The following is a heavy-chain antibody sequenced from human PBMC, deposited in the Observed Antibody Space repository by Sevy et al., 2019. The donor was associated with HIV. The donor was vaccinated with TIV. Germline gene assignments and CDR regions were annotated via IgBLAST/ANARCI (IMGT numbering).Heavy chain of an antibody. CDR1: GYTFTNYR. D-gene: IGHD2-15*01. J-gene: IGHJ4*02. Sequence: ASVKVSCKAYGYTFTNYRINWVRQAPGQGLEWMGWISPYNGDTNYAQKFQGRVSMTTDTSTTTGYMELRSLRSDDTAVYYCARDSCSGGSCYQSGVYGGQGTLVTVSS. CDR3: ARDSCSGGSCYQSGVY. CDR2: ISPYNGDT. V-gene: IGHV1-18*01.